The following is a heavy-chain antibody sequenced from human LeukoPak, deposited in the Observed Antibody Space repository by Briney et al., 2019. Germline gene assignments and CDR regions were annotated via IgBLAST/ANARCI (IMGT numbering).Heavy chain of an antibody. CDR2: INPNSGGT. D-gene: IGHD6-19*01. CDR1: GYTFTGYY. V-gene: IGHV1-2*02. Sequence: ASVKVSCKASGYTFTGYYMHWVRQAPGQGLEWMGWINPNSGGTNCAQKFQGRVTMTRDTSISTAYMELSRLRSDDTAVYYCARADYSSGWYSFWFDPWGQGTLVTVSS. CDR3: ARADYSSGWYSFWFDP. J-gene: IGHJ5*02.